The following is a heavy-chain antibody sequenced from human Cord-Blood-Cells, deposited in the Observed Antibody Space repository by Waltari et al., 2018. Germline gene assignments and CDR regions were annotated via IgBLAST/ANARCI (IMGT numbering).Heavy chain of an antibody. CDR1: GFTFSSYW. Sequence: EVQLVESGGGLVQPGGSLRLSCAASGFTFSSYWMHWVSQAPVKGLVWGSRINSDGSSTSYADSVKGRFTISRDNAKNTLYLQMNSLRAEDTAVYYCARVAVYGDVFDYWGQGTLVTVSS. J-gene: IGHJ4*02. CDR2: INSDGSST. V-gene: IGHV3-74*01. CDR3: ARVAVYGDVFDY. D-gene: IGHD4-17*01.